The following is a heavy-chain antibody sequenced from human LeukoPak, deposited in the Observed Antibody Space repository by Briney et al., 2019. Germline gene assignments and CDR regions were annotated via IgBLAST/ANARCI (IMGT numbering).Heavy chain of an antibody. V-gene: IGHV1-69*13. CDR1: GGTFSSYA. CDR2: IIPIFGTA. D-gene: IGHD3-22*01. CDR3: ARGELFYDSSGYYTGDI. Sequence: ASVKVSCKASGGTFSSYAISWVRQAPGQGLEWMGGIIPIFGTANYAQKFQGRVTITADESTSTAYMELSSLRSEDTAVYYCARGELFYDSSGYYTGDIWGQGTMVTVSS. J-gene: IGHJ3*02.